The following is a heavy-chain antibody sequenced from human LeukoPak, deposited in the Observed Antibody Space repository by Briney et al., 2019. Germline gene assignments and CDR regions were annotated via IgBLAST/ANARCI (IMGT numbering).Heavy chain of an antibody. CDR1: GGSISSYY. J-gene: IGHJ4*02. CDR2: IYSRGST. D-gene: IGHD1-26*01. Sequence: KPSETLPLTCTVSGGSISSYYWSWIRKPPGQGLEWIGYIYSRGSTRGNTNYNPSLKSRVTISVDTSKNQFSLKLSSVTAADTAVYYCARDQEYSGSYYRYFDYWGQGTLVTVSS. V-gene: IGHV4-59*01. CDR3: ARDQEYSGSYYRYFDY.